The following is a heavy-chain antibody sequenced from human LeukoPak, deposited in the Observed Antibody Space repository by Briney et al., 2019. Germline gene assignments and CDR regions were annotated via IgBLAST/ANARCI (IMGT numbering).Heavy chain of an antibody. V-gene: IGHV3-23*01. D-gene: IGHD6-13*01. CDR2: ISGSGGST. J-gene: IGHJ4*02. Sequence: TGRSLRLSCAASGFTFSNYGMHWVRQAPGKGLEWVSGISGSGGSTYYADSVKGRFTISRDNSKNTLYVQMNSLRAEDTAVYYCAKQLAAAGFDFWGQGTLVTVSS. CDR3: AKQLAAAGFDF. CDR1: GFTFSNYG.